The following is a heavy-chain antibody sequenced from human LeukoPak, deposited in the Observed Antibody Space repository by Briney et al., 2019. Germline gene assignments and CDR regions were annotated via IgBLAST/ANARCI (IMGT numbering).Heavy chain of an antibody. J-gene: IGHJ3*02. CDR1: GYTFTTYA. V-gene: IGHV7-4-1*02. D-gene: IGHD6-25*01. CDR3: ATNRPAAAFDI. Sequence: ASVKVSCKASGYTFTTYAMNWVRQAPGQGLEWKGWINTNTGNPTYAQGVTGRVGFSLDTAVSTAYLQISSLDAENTAVYYCATNRPAAAFDIWGQGTMVTVSS. CDR2: INTNTGNP.